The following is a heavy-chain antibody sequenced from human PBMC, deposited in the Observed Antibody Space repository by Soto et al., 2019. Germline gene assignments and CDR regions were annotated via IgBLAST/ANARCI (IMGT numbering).Heavy chain of an antibody. CDR2: INPATGAA. Sequence: QLHLVQSGAVVKKPGASVTVSCSASGYPVTAYYMHWVRQAPGRGLEWMGGINPATGAAKYTQTFQCRVTMARDTSTRTVFMELGGLTSEATAVFYCARGGGVGVAGSAAFDMWGQGTLVTVSS. V-gene: IGHV1-2*02. CDR3: ARGGGVGVAGSAAFDM. CDR1: GYPVTAYY. J-gene: IGHJ3*02. D-gene: IGHD3-3*01.